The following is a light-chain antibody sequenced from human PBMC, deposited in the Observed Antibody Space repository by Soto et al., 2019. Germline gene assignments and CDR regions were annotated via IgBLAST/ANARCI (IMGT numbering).Light chain of an antibody. J-gene: IGKJ4*01. CDR1: QSVSSY. Sequence: EIVLTQSPATLSLSPGERAALSCRPSQSVSSYLAWYQQKPGQAPRLLIYDASNRATGIPARFSGSGSGTDFTLTISSLEPEDFAVYYCQQRSNWPPLLTFGGGTKVDIK. V-gene: IGKV3-11*01. CDR3: QQRSNWPPLLT. CDR2: DAS.